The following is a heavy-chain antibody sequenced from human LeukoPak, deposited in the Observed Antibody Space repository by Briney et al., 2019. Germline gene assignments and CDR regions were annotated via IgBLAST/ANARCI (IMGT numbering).Heavy chain of an antibody. Sequence: GGSLRLSCAASGFTFSSYGMSWVRQAPGKGLEWVSAISGSGGSTYYADSVKGRFTISRDNSKNTLYLQMNSLRAEDTAVYYCATPVGRGVVVTSFDYWGQGTLVTVSS. CDR3: ATPVGRGVVVTSFDY. CDR2: ISGSGGST. V-gene: IGHV3-23*01. J-gene: IGHJ4*02. CDR1: GFTFSSYG. D-gene: IGHD3-22*01.